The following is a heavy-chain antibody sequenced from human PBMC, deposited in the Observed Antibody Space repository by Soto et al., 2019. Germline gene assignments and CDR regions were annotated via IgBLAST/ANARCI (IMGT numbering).Heavy chain of an antibody. Sequence: GGSLRLSCAASGFTFSSYSMNWVRQAPGKGLEWVSSISSSSSYIYYADSVKGRFTISRDNAKNSLYLQMNSLRAEDTAVYYCARDPGYSRAFLLGGQGTMVTVSS. CDR3: ARDPGYSRAFLL. D-gene: IGHD6-13*01. J-gene: IGHJ3*01. V-gene: IGHV3-21*01. CDR1: GFTFSSYS. CDR2: ISSSSSYI.